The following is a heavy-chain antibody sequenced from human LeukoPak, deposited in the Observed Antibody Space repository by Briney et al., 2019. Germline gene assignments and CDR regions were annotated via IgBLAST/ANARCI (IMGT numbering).Heavy chain of an antibody. V-gene: IGHV4-59*08. CDR3: ARQSGTYYYDSSGYYYGVYFDY. Sequence: PSETLSLTCTVSGGSISSYYWSWIRQPPGKGLEWIGYIYYSGSTNYNPSLKSRVTISVDTSRNQFSLKLSSATAADTAVYYCARQSGTYYYDSSGYYYGVYFDYWGQGTLVTVSS. D-gene: IGHD3-22*01. CDR1: GGSISSYY. CDR2: IYYSGST. J-gene: IGHJ4*02.